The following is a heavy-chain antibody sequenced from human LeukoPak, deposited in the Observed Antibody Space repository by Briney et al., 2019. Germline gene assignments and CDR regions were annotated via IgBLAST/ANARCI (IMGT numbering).Heavy chain of an antibody. J-gene: IGHJ6*01. CDR3: XXPXXXXXDV. CDR2: IYYSGAT. Sequence: SETLSLTCTVSGGSIGSSSYYWGWIRQPPGKGLEWIGSIYYSGATYYNPSLKSRVTISIDTSKNQFSLKVSSVTPADTAVYXXXXPXXXXXDVWGXXTXVTVSS. CDR1: GGSIGSSSYY. V-gene: IGHV4-39*01.